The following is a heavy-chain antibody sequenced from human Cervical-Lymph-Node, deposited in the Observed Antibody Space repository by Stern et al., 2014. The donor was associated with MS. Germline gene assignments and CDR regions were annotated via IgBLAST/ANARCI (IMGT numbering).Heavy chain of an antibody. CDR2: ISDNGGII. V-gene: IGHV3-23*04. CDR3: ARYRGSRWIIDS. J-gene: IGHJ4*02. Sequence: VQLVESGGGLVQPGGSLRLSCVASGFTFSSYAMTWVRQAPGKGLKWDSDISDNGGIIYYADAVKGRFTISRDDSKSTLYLQMNSLRVEDTAVYYCARYRGSRWIIDSWGQGTLVTVSS. CDR1: GFTFSSYA. D-gene: IGHD6-13*01.